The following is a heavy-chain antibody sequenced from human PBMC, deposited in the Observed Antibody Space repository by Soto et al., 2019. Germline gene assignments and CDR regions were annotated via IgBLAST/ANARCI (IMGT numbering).Heavy chain of an antibody. CDR2: IYYSGST. V-gene: IGHV4-59*01. CDR1: GGSISSYY. D-gene: IGHD2-21*02. J-gene: IGHJ4*02. Sequence: SETLSLTCTVSGGSISSYYWSWIRQPPGKGLEWIGYIYYSGSTNYNPSLKSRVTISVDTSKNQFSLKLSSVTAADTAVYYCASHPPYCGGDCYYXDYWGQGALVTVSS. CDR3: ASHPPYCGGDCYYXDY.